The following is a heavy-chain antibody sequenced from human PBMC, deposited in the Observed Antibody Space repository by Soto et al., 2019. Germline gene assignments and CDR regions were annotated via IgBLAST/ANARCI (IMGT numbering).Heavy chain of an antibody. V-gene: IGHV4-39*01. CDR3: ARLQGGAFDT. Sequence: PSETLSLTCTVSGDSFSSGSYYWGWIRQPPGKGLEWIVNIYYSGRTYYNPSLESRVTISVDTSKNQFSLKLSSVTAADTAVYYCARLQGGAFDTWGQGSMVTVSS. J-gene: IGHJ3*02. CDR1: GDSFSSGSYY. D-gene: IGHD2-15*01. CDR2: IYYSGRT.